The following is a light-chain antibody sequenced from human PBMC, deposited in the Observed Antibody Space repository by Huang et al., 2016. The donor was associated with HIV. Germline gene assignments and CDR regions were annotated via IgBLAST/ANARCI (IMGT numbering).Light chain of an antibody. CDR3: QQHASSRT. CDR1: QSISSSY. J-gene: IGKJ1*01. CDR2: GAS. Sequence: EIVLTQSPGTVSLSPGERATLSCRASQSISSSYLAWYQQKPGQAPRLLIYGASTRATVIPDRFSGSVSGTDFTLTISRLEPEDSAVYYCQQHASSRTFGRGTKVELK. V-gene: IGKV3-20*01.